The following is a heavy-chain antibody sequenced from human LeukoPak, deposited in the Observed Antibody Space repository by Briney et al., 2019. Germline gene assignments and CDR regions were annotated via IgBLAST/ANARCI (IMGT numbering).Heavy chain of an antibody. Sequence: SETLSLTCTVSGGSISSSSYYWGWIRQPPGKGPEWLGTIYYVGDTYYNPSLQSRITISVDTSKNQFSLKLSSVTAADTAVYYCARSPGSRYAYDDYWGQGTLVTVSS. J-gene: IGHJ4*02. D-gene: IGHD6-13*01. V-gene: IGHV4-39*01. CDR3: ARSPGSRYAYDDY. CDR2: IYYVGDT. CDR1: GGSISSSSYY.